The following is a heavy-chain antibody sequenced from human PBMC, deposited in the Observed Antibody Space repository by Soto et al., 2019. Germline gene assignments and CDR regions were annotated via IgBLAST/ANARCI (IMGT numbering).Heavy chain of an antibody. CDR2: IYSGGNP. J-gene: IGHJ4*02. V-gene: IGHV3-66*01. CDR3: ATLTKYDIVTGYSPC. D-gene: IGHD3-9*01. Sequence: EVQLVESGGGLVQPGGSLRLSCAASGFTISSNYMSLERQAPGKGLEWVSGIYSGGNPYYADSVKGRFTISRDNSKNTLYLQMNIRRAEDTAVYYCATLTKYDIVTGYSPCWGQGALVIGSS. CDR1: GFTISSNY.